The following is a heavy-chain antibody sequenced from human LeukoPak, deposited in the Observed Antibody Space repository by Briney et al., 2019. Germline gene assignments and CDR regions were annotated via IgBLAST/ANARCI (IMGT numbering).Heavy chain of an antibody. V-gene: IGHV3-30*04. CDR1: GFTFSNYA. CDR3: ARALGSSWDSSLDS. CDR2: ISYDGSVE. Sequence: GGSLRLSCAASGFTFSNYAMHWVRQAPGKGLEWAALISYDGSVEKNAASVKGRFTISRDNSKNTLYLQMNSLRTEDTAVYYCARALGSSWDSSLDSWGQGTLVPVSS. J-gene: IGHJ4*02. D-gene: IGHD6-13*01.